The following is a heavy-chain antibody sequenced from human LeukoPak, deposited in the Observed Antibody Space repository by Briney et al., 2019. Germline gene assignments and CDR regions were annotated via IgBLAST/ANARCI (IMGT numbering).Heavy chain of an antibody. V-gene: IGHV4-59*01. D-gene: IGHD6-19*01. J-gene: IGHJ5*02. Sequence: KPSETLSLTCTVSGGSMSSFYGSWIRQPPGKGLEWIGYIYYSGSTNYNPSLKSRVTISVDTSKNQFSLKLSSVTAADTAVYYCASVGEAVAGIGWFDHWGQGTLVTVSS. CDR2: IYYSGST. CDR1: GGSMSSFY. CDR3: ASVGEAVAGIGWFDH.